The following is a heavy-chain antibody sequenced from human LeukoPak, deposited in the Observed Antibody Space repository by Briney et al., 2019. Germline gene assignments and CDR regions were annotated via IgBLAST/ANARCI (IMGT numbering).Heavy chain of an antibody. D-gene: IGHD6-19*01. CDR1: GGSISSYY. V-gene: IGHV4-59*01. CDR2: IYDRGST. J-gene: IGHJ4*02. CDR3: ARGWAGNY. Sequence: PSETLSLTCTVSGGSISSYYWSWIRQPPGKGLEWIGNIYDRGSTKYNPSLKSRVTISVDTSKNQFSLRLSSVTAADTAVYYCARGWAGNYWGQGTLVTVSS.